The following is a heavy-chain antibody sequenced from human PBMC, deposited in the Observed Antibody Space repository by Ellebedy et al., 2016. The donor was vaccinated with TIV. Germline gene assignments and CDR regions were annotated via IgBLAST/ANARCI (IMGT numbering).Heavy chain of an antibody. CDR2: IWSDGSSK. D-gene: IGHD2-2*01. CDR1: GFPFPTYV. V-gene: IGHV3-33*01. CDR3: ARGGYCSSTSCAPADAFDV. Sequence: GESLKISCAASGFPFPTYVMHWVRQAPGKGLEWAAVIWSDGSSKYYADSVKGRFTISGDSSKNTVYLQMTSLRADDTAVYYCARGGYCSSTSCAPADAFDVWGPGTEVTISS. J-gene: IGHJ3*01.